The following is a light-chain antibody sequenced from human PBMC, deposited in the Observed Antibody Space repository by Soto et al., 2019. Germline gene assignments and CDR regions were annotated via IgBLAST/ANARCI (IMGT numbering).Light chain of an antibody. Sequence: DIVMTQSPDSLAVSLGERATINCKSRQSILYSSNNKNYLAWYQQKPGQPPKLLIYWASTRESGVPDRFSGSGSGTDFTLTISSLQAEDVAVYYCQQYYTTPLTFGGGTKVHIK. V-gene: IGKV4-1*01. CDR3: QQYYTTPLT. J-gene: IGKJ4*01. CDR1: QSILYSSNNKNY. CDR2: WAS.